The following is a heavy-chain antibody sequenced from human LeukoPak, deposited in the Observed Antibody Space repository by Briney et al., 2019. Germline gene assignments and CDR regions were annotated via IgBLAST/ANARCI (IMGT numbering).Heavy chain of an antibody. V-gene: IGHV1-69*04. Sequence: GASVKVSCKASGGIFSSYAISWVRQAPGQGLEWMGRIIPILGIANYARKFQGRVTITADKSTSTAYMDLSSLRSEDTAVYYCARVGDYGDWRGLDPWGQGTLVTVSS. CDR1: GGIFSSYA. CDR2: IIPILGIA. CDR3: ARVGDYGDWRGLDP. J-gene: IGHJ5*02. D-gene: IGHD4-17*01.